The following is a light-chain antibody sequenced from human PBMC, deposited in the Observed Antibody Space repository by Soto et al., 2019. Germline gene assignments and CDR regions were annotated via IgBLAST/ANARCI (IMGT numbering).Light chain of an antibody. CDR1: QTISSW. V-gene: IGKV1-5*03. CDR3: QHYNSYSEA. Sequence: DIKLTQPPSTLSGSVGDSPIITCRASQTISSWLAWYQQKPGKAPKLLIYKASTLKSGVPARFSGSGSGTEFTLTISSLQPDDFATYYCQHYNSYSEAFGQGTKVDIK. J-gene: IGKJ1*01. CDR2: KAS.